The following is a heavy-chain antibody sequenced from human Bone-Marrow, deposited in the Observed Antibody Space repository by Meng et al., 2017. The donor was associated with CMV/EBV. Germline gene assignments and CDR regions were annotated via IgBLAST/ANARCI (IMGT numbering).Heavy chain of an antibody. CDR2: INYSGST. CDR3: ARDGRRTFDY. J-gene: IGHJ4*02. Sequence: CPVSGGSISSGGYYWSWIRQHPGRGLEWIGYINYSGSTYFNPSLRSRVTLSIDTSKNQFSLKLSSVTAADTALYYCARDGRRTFDYWGQGTLVTVSS. V-gene: IGHV4-31*03. CDR1: GGSISSGGYY.